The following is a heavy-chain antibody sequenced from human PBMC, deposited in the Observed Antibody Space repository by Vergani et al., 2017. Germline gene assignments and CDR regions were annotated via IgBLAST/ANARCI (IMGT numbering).Heavy chain of an antibody. J-gene: IGHJ4*02. V-gene: IGHV4-39*01. Sequence: QLQLQESGPGLVKPSETLSLTCTVSGGSISSSSYYWGWIRQPPGKGLEWIGRIYYSGSTYYNPSLKSRVTISVDTSKNQFSLKLSAVTAADTAVYYCARQGYRIYAFPVDWGQGTVVTVSA. CDR2: IYYSGST. CDR3: ARQGYRIYAFPVD. CDR1: GGSISSSSYY. D-gene: IGHD3-3*01.